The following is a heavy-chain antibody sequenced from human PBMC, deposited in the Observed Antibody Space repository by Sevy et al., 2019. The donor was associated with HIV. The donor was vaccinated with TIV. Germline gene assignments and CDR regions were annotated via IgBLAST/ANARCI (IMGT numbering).Heavy chain of an antibody. D-gene: IGHD2-15*01. V-gene: IGHV4-59*01. Sequence: SETLSLTYTVSGGSISSYYWIWIRQPPGKGLEWIGYIYYSGSTNYNPSLKSRVTISVDTSKNQFSLKLSSVTAADTAVYYCARGVEADGGMDVWGQGTTVTVSS. J-gene: IGHJ6*02. CDR1: GGSISSYY. CDR3: ARGVEADGGMDV. CDR2: IYYSGST.